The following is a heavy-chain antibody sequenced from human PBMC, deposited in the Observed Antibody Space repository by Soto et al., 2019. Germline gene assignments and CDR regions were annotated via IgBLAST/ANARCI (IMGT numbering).Heavy chain of an antibody. CDR1: GFTFSSYA. CDR3: ARGHSGWYRAPVDY. J-gene: IGHJ4*02. Sequence: QVQLVESGGGVVQPGRSLRLSCAASGFTFSSYAMHWVRQAPGKGLEWVAVISYDGSNKYYADSVKGRFTISRDNSKNTLYLQMNSRRAEDTAMYYCARGHSGWYRAPVDYWGKGTLVTVSS. CDR2: ISYDGSNK. V-gene: IGHV3-30-3*01. D-gene: IGHD6-19*01.